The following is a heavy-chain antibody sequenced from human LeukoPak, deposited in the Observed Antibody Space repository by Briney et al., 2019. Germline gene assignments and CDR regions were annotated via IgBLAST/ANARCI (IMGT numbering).Heavy chain of an antibody. CDR2: ISYDGSNK. V-gene: IGHV3-30-3*01. CDR3: APDYDFWSKLGSGDCFDY. Sequence: GGCLRLSCAASGFTFSSYAMRWVRQAPGRGLGWVAVISYDGSNKYYADSVKGRFTISRDNSKNPLHMQMRTLRAEDTAVYYCAPDYDFWSKLGSGDCFDYWGQGPLVPVSS. J-gene: IGHJ4*02. CDR1: GFTFSSYA. D-gene: IGHD3-3*01.